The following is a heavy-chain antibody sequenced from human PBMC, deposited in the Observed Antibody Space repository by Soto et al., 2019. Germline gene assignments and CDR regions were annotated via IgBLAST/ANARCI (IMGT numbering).Heavy chain of an antibody. J-gene: IGHJ4*02. Sequence: QVQLQQWGAGLLKPSETLSLTCAVYGGSFSGYYWSWIREPPGKGREWIGEANHSGSTNYNPPLKRRVTIPVDTSKNQFSLKLSSVTAADTAVYYCARGRGSGSYGVRRGPIDYWGQGTLVTVSS. CDR1: GGSFSGYY. D-gene: IGHD3-10*01. CDR3: ARGRGSGSYGVRRGPIDY. CDR2: ANHSGST. V-gene: IGHV4-34*01.